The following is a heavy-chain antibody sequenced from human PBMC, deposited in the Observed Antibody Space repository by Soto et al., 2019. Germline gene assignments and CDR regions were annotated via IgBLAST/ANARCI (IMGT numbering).Heavy chain of an antibody. Sequence: QVHVVQSGAEVKKPGASVMLSCKTSGFTFTSYAVHWVRQAPGQRPEWMGWINGGNGDTKYSQKFHDRDIITRNTSASTVYMGLSSLRSEDTAIYYCARGPLSLYSADFRWGQGTLVTVSS. J-gene: IGHJ4*02. CDR2: INGGNGDT. D-gene: IGHD4-4*01. CDR3: ARGPLSLYSADFR. V-gene: IGHV1-3*01. CDR1: GFTFTSYA.